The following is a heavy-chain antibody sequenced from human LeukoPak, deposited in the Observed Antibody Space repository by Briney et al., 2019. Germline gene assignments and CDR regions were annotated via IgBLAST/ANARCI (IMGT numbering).Heavy chain of an antibody. CDR1: GGSISSGGYS. CDR3: ARGSYYYDSSGYFDY. J-gene: IGHJ4*02. D-gene: IGHD3-22*01. Sequence: SQTLSLTCAVSGGSISSGGYSWSWLWQPPGKGLEWIGYIYHSGSTYYNPSLKSRVTISVDRSKNQFSLKLSSVTAADTAVYYCARGSYYYDSSGYFDYWGQGTLVTVSS. V-gene: IGHV4-30-2*01. CDR2: IYHSGST.